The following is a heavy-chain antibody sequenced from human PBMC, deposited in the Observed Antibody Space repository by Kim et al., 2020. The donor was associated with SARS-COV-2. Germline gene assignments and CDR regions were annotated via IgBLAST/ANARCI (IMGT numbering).Heavy chain of an antibody. D-gene: IGHD6-13*01. V-gene: IGHV4-61*01. J-gene: IGHJ4*02. CDR1: GGSVSSGSYY. CDR2: IYYSGST. CDR3: AREYGTQQLAFDY. Sequence: SETLSLTCTVSGGSVSSGSYYWSWIRQPPGKGLEWIGYIYYSGSTNYNPSLKSRVTISVDTSKNQFSLKLSSVTAADTAVYYCAREYGTQQLAFDYWGQGTLVTVSS.